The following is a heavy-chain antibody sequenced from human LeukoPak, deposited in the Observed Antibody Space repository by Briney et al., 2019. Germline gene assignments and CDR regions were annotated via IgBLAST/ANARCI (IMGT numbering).Heavy chain of an antibody. CDR3: ARVLGPLRGDY. Sequence: GSGPTLVKPTQTLTLTCTFSGFSLRTSGVGVGWIRQPPGRALEWLALIYWNDGYRYSPSLKSRLTITKDTSKNQVVLTMTNMDPVDTATYYCARVLGPLRGDYWGQGTLVTVSS. CDR1: GFSLRTSGVG. CDR2: IYWNDGY. D-gene: IGHD3-10*01. V-gene: IGHV2-5*01. J-gene: IGHJ4*02.